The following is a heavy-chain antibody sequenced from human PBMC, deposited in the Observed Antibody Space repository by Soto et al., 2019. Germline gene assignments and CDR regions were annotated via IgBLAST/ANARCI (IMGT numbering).Heavy chain of an antibody. V-gene: IGHV4-4*02. CDR2: IYHSGST. Sequence: QVQLQESGPGLVKPSGTLSLTCAVSGGSISSSNWWSWVRQPPGKGLEWIGEIYHSGSTNYNPSLTSRVTISVDMAKHQCSLKLSSVAAADTAVYYCACVAVAGTRVDYWGQGTLVTASS. CDR1: GGSISSSNW. J-gene: IGHJ4*02. CDR3: ACVAVAGTRVDY. D-gene: IGHD6-19*01.